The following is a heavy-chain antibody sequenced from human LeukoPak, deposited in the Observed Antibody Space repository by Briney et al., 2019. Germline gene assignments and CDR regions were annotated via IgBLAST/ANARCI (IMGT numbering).Heavy chain of an antibody. CDR2: MSGSTI. CDR1: GFTFSDHN. J-gene: IGHJ4*03. CDR3: ARKGGHYGHFDY. D-gene: IGHD4-17*01. Sequence: GASLRLSCAATGFTFSDHNMGWMRQAPGKGLEWTSYMSGSTIYYADSVKGRFTISRDNAKNSLYLQMNSLRAEDTAVYYCARKGGHYGHFDYWGQGTMVTVSS. V-gene: IGHV3-11*01.